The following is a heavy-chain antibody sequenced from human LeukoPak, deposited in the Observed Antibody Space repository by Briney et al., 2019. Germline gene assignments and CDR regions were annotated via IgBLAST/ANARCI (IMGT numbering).Heavy chain of an antibody. CDR3: ARAADYGENGIDY. V-gene: IGHV4-34*01. D-gene: IGHD4-17*01. CDR2: INHSGST. CDR1: GGSFSGYY. J-gene: IGHJ4*02. Sequence: PSETLSLTCAVYGGSFSGYYWSWIRQPPGKGLEWIGEINHSGSTNYNPSLKSRVTISVDTSKNQFSLKLSSVTAADTAVYYCARAADYGENGIDYWGQGTLVTVSS.